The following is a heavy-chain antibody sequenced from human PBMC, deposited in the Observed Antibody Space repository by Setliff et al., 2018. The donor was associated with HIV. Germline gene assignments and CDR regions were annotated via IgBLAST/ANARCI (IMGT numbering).Heavy chain of an antibody. CDR1: GYTFTSYY. CDR3: ARARGIVAAVHY. Sequence: ASVKVSCKASGYTFTSYYMHWVRQAPGQGLEWMGIINPSGGSTSYAQKFQGRVTTTRDTSTSTVYMELSSLRSEDTAVYYCARARGIVAAVHYWGQGTLVTVSS. CDR2: INPSGGST. J-gene: IGHJ4*02. D-gene: IGHD1-26*01. V-gene: IGHV1-46*01.